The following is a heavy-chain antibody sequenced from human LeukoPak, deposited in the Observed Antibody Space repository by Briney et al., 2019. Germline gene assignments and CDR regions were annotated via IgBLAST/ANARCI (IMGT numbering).Heavy chain of an antibody. CDR3: ARDQFPNNGDYVGEYFQH. V-gene: IGHV3-20*04. Sequence: GGSLRLSCAASGFTFDDYDMSWVRQAPGKGLEWVSGINWNGGSTGYADSVKGRFTISRDNAKNTLNLQMNSPRAENTALYYCARDQFPNNGDYVGEYFQHWGQGTLVTVSS. J-gene: IGHJ1*01. CDR1: GFTFDDYD. CDR2: INWNGGST. D-gene: IGHD4-17*01.